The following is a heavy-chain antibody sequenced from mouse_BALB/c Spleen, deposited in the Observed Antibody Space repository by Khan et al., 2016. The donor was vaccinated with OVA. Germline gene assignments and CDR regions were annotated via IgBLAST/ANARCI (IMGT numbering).Heavy chain of an antibody. Sequence: VQLKQSGPELVRPGASVKISCKASGYSFTGYFMNWVMQSHGNSLEWIGRINPHIGETFYNQRFKDKATLTVDESSSTAHMELRSLASEDSAVYYCTRIYRSDLDYWGQGTALTVSS. D-gene: IGHD1-1*01. J-gene: IGHJ2*01. CDR1: GYSFTGYF. CDR3: TRIYRSDLDY. CDR2: INPHIGET. V-gene: IGHV1-20*02.